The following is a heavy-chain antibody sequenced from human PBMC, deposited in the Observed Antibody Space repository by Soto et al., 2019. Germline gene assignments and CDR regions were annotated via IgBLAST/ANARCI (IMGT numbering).Heavy chain of an antibody. CDR1: GGPISNNDW. CDR2: THHSGTT. J-gene: IGHJ5*02. V-gene: IGHV4-4*02. CDR3: ARNGTCYSGICRVGWFDP. Sequence: QVQLQESGPGLVEPSGALSLTCAVSGGPISNNDWWSWVRQSPGKGLGWIGETHHSGTTHYNPPLKNRGXXXVXXSMTLVSLSLISVTAADTAIYYCARNGTCYSGICRVGWFDPWGQGTLVIVSS. D-gene: IGHD5-12*01.